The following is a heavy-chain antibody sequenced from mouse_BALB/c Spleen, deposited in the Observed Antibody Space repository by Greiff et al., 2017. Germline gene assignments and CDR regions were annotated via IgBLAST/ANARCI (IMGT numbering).Heavy chain of an antibody. CDR2: ISNGGGST. CDR3: ARQYDYDVGYYAMDY. J-gene: IGHJ4*01. Sequence: VESGGGLVQPGGSLKLSCAASGFTFSSYTMSWVRQTPEKRLEWVAYISNGGGSTYYPDTVKGRFTISRDNAKNTLYLQMSSLKSEDTAMYYCARQYDYDVGYYAMDYWGQGTSVTVSS. D-gene: IGHD2-4*01. CDR1: GFTFSSYT. V-gene: IGHV5-12-2*01.